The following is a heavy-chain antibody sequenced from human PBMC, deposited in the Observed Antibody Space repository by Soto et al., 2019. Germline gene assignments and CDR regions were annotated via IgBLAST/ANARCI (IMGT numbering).Heavy chain of an antibody. CDR1: GFTFSSYA. J-gene: IGHJ4*02. CDR3: AKVKGGIAVGGL. Sequence: EVQLLESGGGLVQPGGSLRLSCAASGFTFSSYAMSWVRQAPGKGLEWVSAISGSGGSTYYADSVKGRFTISRDNSKNTLSLHMNRLRAEATDVSFCAKVKGGIAVGGLWGQGTLVTVSS. D-gene: IGHD6-19*01. CDR2: ISGSGGST. V-gene: IGHV3-23*01.